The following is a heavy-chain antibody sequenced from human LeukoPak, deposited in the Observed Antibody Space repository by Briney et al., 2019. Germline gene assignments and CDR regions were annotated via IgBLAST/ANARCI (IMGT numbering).Heavy chain of an antibody. CDR1: GFTFDDYA. CDR3: AKSRGYGAYGGFDY. V-gene: IGHV3-9*01. J-gene: IGHJ4*02. Sequence: GGSLRLSFAASGFTFDDYAMHGVRQAPGKGLEGISGISWKSGSLGYDEFVQGRFSISHDNAKTSLYLQMNSLRAEDTALYYCAKSRGYGAYGGFDYWGQGTLVTVSS. CDR2: ISWKSGSL. D-gene: IGHD4-17*01.